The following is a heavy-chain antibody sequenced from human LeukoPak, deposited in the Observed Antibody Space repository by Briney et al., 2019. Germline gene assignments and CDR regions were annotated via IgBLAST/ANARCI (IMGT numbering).Heavy chain of an antibody. CDR3: AKLPDGYSSGSDAFDI. CDR2: IHSDGSST. CDR1: GFTFSSTW. D-gene: IGHD6-19*01. V-gene: IGHV3-74*01. J-gene: IGHJ3*02. Sequence: GGSLRLSCAASGFTFSSTWMHWFRQAPGKGPVWVSRIHSDGSSTIYADSVKGRFTISRDNSRNTLYLQMNSLRAEDTAVYYCAKLPDGYSSGSDAFDIWGQGTMVTVSS.